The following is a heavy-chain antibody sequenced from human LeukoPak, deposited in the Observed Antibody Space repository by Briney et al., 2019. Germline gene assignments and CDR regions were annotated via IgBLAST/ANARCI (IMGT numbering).Heavy chain of an antibody. CDR1: GGSFSGYY. CDR3: ARLKKTYYYDSSGVLFDY. CDR2: INHSGST. Sequence: SETLSLTCAVYGGSFSGYYWSWIRQPPGKGLEWIGEINHSGSTNYNPSLKSRVTISVDTSKNQFSLKLSSVTAADTAVYYCARLKKTYYYDSSGVLFDYWGQGTLVTVSS. D-gene: IGHD3-22*01. J-gene: IGHJ4*02. V-gene: IGHV4-34*01.